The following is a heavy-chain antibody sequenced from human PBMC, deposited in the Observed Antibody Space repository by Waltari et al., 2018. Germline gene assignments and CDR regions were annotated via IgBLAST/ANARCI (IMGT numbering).Heavy chain of an antibody. CDR3: ARSYYDFWSGYPFYYYYYGMDV. Sequence: QVQLQESGPGLVKPSEPLSLTCTVSGGSVSSGSYYWSWIRQPPGQGLAWIGYIYYSGSTNYNPSLKSRVTISVDTSKNQFSLKLSSVTAADTAVYYCARSYYDFWSGYPFYYYYYGMDVWGQGTTVTVSS. CDR2: IYYSGST. D-gene: IGHD3-3*01. CDR1: GGSVSSGSYY. J-gene: IGHJ6*02. V-gene: IGHV4-61*01.